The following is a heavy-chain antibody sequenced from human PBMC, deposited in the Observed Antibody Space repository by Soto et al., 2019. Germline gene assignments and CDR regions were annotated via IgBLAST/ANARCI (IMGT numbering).Heavy chain of an antibody. Sequence: SVKVSCKASGGTFSSYAISWVRQAPGQGLEWMGGIIPIFGTANYAQKFQGRVTITADKSTSTAYMELSSLRSEDTAVYYCAIEYYYDSSGSSTHSWAFDIWGQGTMVTVSS. V-gene: IGHV1-69*06. J-gene: IGHJ3*02. CDR3: AIEYYYDSSGSSTHSWAFDI. D-gene: IGHD3-22*01. CDR2: IIPIFGTA. CDR1: GGTFSSYA.